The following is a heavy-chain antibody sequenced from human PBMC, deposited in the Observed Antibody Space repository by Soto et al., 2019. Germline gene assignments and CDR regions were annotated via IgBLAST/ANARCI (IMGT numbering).Heavy chain of an antibody. CDR2: INPDNGNT. V-gene: IGHV1-3*01. D-gene: IGHD2-15*01. J-gene: IGHJ5*02. CDR1: GYTFTRYT. CDR3: ARGIATGQLDP. Sequence: ASEKVSCKASGYTFTRYTMNWVRQAPGQRLEWMGWINPDNGNTKSSQKFQDRVIITRDTSASTAYMDLSSLRSEDTAVYYCARGIATGQLDPWGQGTLVTVSS.